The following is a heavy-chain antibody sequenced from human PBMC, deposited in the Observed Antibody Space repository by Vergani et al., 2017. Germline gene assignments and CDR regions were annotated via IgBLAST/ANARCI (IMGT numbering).Heavy chain of an antibody. CDR3: ARDLTAYKYYGSGSDGDY. D-gene: IGHD3-10*01. V-gene: IGHV3-30-3*01. J-gene: IGHJ4*02. CDR1: GFTFSSYA. CDR2: ISYDGSTK. Sequence: QVQLVESGGGVVQPGRSLRLSCAASGFTFSSYAMHWVRQAPGKGLGWVAVISYDGSTKYYADSVKGRFTISRDNSKNTLYLQMNSLRAEDTAVYYWARDLTAYKYYGSGSDGDYWGQGTLVTVSS.